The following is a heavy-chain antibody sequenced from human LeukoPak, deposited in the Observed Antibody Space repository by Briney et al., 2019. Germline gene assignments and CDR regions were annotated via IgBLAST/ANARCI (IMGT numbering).Heavy chain of an antibody. CDR3: ARVNMDVVPAARTIALRYYYYYGMDV. CDR2: IGRGGGDI. D-gene: IGHD2-2*01. Sequence: PGGSLRLSCAASGFSFSGYEMNWVRQAPGKGLEWVAYIGRGGGDIFYADSVAGRFTISRDDAKNSLYLQMNSLRAEDTAVYYCARVNMDVVPAARTIALRYYYYYGMDVWGQGTTVTVSS. CDR1: GFSFSGYE. J-gene: IGHJ6*02. V-gene: IGHV3-48*03.